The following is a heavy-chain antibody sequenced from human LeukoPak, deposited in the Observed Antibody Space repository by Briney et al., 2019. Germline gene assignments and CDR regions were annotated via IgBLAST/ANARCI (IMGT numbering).Heavy chain of an antibody. Sequence: GGSLRLSCAASGFTFSSYSMNWVRQAPGKGLEWVSSISSNSTYIYYADSLKGRFTISRDNAKNSLYLQMNSLRAEDTAVYYCAGLGFGELSKWFDPWGQGTLVTVSS. CDR2: ISSNSTYI. CDR1: GFTFSSYS. J-gene: IGHJ5*02. CDR3: AGLGFGELSKWFDP. D-gene: IGHD3-10*01. V-gene: IGHV3-21*01.